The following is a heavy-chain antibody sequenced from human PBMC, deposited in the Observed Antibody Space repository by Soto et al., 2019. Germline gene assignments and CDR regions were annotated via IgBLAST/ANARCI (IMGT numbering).Heavy chain of an antibody. CDR3: ARVEGETTVTTERYWYFDL. D-gene: IGHD4-17*01. V-gene: IGHV4-59*01. Sequence: SETLSLTCTVSGGSISSYYWSWIRQPPGKGLEWIGYIYYSGSTNYNPSLKSRVTISVDTSKNQFSLKLSSVTAADTAVYYCARVEGETTVTTERYWYFDLWGRGTLVTVSS. J-gene: IGHJ2*01. CDR1: GGSISSYY. CDR2: IYYSGST.